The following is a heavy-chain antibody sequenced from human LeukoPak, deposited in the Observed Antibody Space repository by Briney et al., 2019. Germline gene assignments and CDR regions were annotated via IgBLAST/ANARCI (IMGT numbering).Heavy chain of an antibody. D-gene: IGHD6-19*01. V-gene: IGHV4-39*07. J-gene: IGHJ4*02. CDR3: ARELAVAGFDY. Sequence: PSETLSLTCTVSGGSISSSSYYWGWIRQPPGKGLEWIGSIYYSGSTYYNPSLKSRVTISVDTSKNQFSLKLSSVTAADTALYYCARELAVAGFDYWGQGTLVTVSS. CDR2: IYYSGST. CDR1: GGSISSSSYY.